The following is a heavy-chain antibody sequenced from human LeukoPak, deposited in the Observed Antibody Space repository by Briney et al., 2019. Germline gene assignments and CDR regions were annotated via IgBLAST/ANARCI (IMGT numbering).Heavy chain of an antibody. D-gene: IGHD4-17*01. J-gene: IGHJ4*02. CDR3: ARDSGGFTVSFFDY. V-gene: IGHV4-4*08. CDR1: GGSISSYY. CDR2: IYTSGST. Sequence: PSETLSLTCTVSGGSISSYYWSWIRQPPGKGLEWIGYIYTSGSTNYNPSLKSRVTMSVDTSKNQFSLKLSSVTAADTAVYYCARDSGGFTVSFFDYWGQGTLVTVSS.